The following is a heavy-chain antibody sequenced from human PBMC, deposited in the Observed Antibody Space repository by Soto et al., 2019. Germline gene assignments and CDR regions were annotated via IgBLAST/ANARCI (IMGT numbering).Heavy chain of an antibody. CDR3: ARGPPDIVLMVYAIRNYGMDV. D-gene: IGHD2-8*01. V-gene: IGHV1-46*01. CDR2: INPSGGST. J-gene: IGHJ6*02. CDR1: GYTFTSYY. Sequence: ASVKVSCKASGYTFTSYYMHWVRQAPGQGLEWMGIINPSGGSTSYAQKFQGRVTMTRDTSTSTVYMELSSLRSEDTAVYYCARGPPDIVLMVYAIRNYGMDVWGQGTTVTVSS.